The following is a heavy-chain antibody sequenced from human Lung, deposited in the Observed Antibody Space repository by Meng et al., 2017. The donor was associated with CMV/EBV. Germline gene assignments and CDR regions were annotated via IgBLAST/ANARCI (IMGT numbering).Heavy chain of an antibody. CDR3: TRTWLTGDTYYFDY. V-gene: IGHV3-49*04. J-gene: IGHJ4*02. Sequence: GGSXRLXCAASGFAFADYAMSWVRQAPGKGLEWVSFIRSKSYGGTTLYAASVKGRFTISRDDSKDVAYLQMNSLRTEDTAIYYCTRTWLTGDTYYFDYWGQGXLVTVSS. CDR1: GFAFADYA. D-gene: IGHD7-27*01. CDR2: IRSKSYGGTT.